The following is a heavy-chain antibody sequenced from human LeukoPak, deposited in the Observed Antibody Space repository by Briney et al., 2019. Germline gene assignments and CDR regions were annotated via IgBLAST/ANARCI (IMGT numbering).Heavy chain of an antibody. J-gene: IGHJ4*02. Sequence: PSETLSLTCTVSGGSISSGAYYWSWIRQHPGKGLEWIGYIYYSGSTNYNPSLKSRVTISVDTSKNQFSLKLSSVTAADTAVYYCARHPNYGPVFDYWGQGTLVTVSS. CDR1: GGSISSGAYY. D-gene: IGHD3-10*01. CDR2: IYYSGST. V-gene: IGHV4-61*08. CDR3: ARHPNYGPVFDY.